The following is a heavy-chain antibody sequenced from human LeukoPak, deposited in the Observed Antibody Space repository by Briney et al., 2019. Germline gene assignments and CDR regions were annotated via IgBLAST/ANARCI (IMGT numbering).Heavy chain of an antibody. Sequence: SETLSLTCTVSGGSISSSSYYWGWIRQPPGKGLEWIGSIYYGGGTYYNPSLKSRVTISVDTSKNQFSLRLSSVTAADTAVYYCATMEPTLNDYWGQGTLVTVSS. J-gene: IGHJ4*02. CDR2: IYYGGGT. CDR1: GGSISSSSYY. CDR3: ATMEPTLNDY. V-gene: IGHV4-39*01. D-gene: IGHD1-26*01.